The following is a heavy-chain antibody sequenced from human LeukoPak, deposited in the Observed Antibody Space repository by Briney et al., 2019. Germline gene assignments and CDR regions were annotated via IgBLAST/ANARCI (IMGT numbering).Heavy chain of an antibody. D-gene: IGHD5-24*01. CDR2: MNPNSGNT. Sequence: ASVTVSHKASGYTFTSYDINWVRQATGQGLAWMGWMNPNSGNTGYAQKFQGRVTITRNTSIRTAYMELSSLRSEDTAVYYCAAVRWTNWFDPWGQGTLVTVSS. CDR3: AAVRWTNWFDP. V-gene: IGHV1-8*01. CDR1: GYTFTSYD. J-gene: IGHJ5*02.